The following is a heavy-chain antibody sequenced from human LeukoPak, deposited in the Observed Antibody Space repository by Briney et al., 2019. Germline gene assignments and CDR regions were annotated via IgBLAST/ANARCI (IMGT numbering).Heavy chain of an antibody. V-gene: IGHV4-61*02. D-gene: IGHD3-22*01. CDR3: ARDTDYHSPFFDY. CDR1: GGSISSGVYY. Sequence: NSSQTLSLTCTVSGGSISSGVYYWSWLRQAAGKGLEWIGRIYTSGSTNYNPSLKSRVTISVDTSKNQFSLKLSSVTAADTALYYCARDTDYHSPFFDYWGQGTLVTVSS. CDR2: IYTSGST. J-gene: IGHJ4*02.